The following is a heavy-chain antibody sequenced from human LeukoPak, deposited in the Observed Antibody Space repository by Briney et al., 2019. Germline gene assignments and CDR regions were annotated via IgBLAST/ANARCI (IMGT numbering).Heavy chain of an antibody. CDR2: VFQLQTVRT. V-gene: IGHV4-38-2*02. CDR1: GPSITSTYY. D-gene: IGHD3-10*02. Sequence: SETLSLTCTVSGPSITSTYYWAWFRQPPGKGLEWIATVFQLQTVRTFNNPSLESRVTMSLDTSQNQFSLNLTSVTAADTALYFCARVLNVPKLIDSWGQGTLVTVSS. CDR3: ARVLNVPKLIDS. J-gene: IGHJ4*02.